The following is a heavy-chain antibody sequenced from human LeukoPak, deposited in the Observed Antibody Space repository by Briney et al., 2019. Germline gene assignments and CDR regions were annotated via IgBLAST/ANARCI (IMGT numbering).Heavy chain of an antibody. CDR1: GFTFSSYA. Sequence: GGSLRLSCAASGFTFSSYAMSWVRQAPGKGLEWVSTISGSVGITYYADSVKGRFTISRDNSKNTLYLQMNSLRAEDTAVYYCAKGSHYYCSAANCYSDYWGQGTLVTVSS. CDR2: ISGSVGIT. CDR3: AKGSHYYCSAANCYSDY. J-gene: IGHJ4*02. V-gene: IGHV3-23*01. D-gene: IGHD2-15*01.